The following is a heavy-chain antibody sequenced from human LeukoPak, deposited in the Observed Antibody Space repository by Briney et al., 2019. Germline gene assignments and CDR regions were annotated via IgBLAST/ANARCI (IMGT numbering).Heavy chain of an antibody. V-gene: IGHV3-33*06. CDR1: GFTLSSYG. CDR3: AKDLGRGWDYFDS. D-gene: IGHD1-26*01. CDR2: FWYDGSNK. J-gene: IGHJ4*02. Sequence: PGGSLRLSCEASGFTLSSYGMHGVRQAPGKGLQWVAVFWYDGSNKYYTDSVKGRFSISRDNSKNTLYLQMNSLRVEDTAVYYCAKDLGRGWDYFDSWGQGTLVTVSS.